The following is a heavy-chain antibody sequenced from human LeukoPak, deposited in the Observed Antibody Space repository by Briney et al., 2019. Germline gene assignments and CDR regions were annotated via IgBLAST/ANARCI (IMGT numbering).Heavy chain of an antibody. CDR1: GFTFSSYA. Sequence: GGSLRLSCAASGFTFSSYAMSWVRQAPGKELEWFSAISGSGGSTYYADSVKGRFTISRDNSKNTLYLQMNSLRAEDTAVYYCATQYSSGWYGGFVGYWGQGTLVTVSS. CDR3: ATQYSSGWYGGFVGY. D-gene: IGHD6-19*01. CDR2: ISGSGGST. V-gene: IGHV3-23*01. J-gene: IGHJ4*02.